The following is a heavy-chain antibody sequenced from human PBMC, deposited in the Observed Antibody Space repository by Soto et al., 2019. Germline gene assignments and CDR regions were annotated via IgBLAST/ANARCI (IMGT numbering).Heavy chain of an antibody. V-gene: IGHV4-59*02. CDR3: AKGQHRSQVSY. D-gene: IGHD6-19*01. CDR1: DGSVAGYC. J-gene: IGHJ4*01. Sequence: SETLSLTCSVSDGSVAGYCSSWIRQPPGKGLEWIGCIDYNGRAHYNPSLTSRVTMSLDTSNNHFSLKLSSVTTTDTAVSYCAKGQHRSQVSYWGQGSLVPVSS. CDR2: IDYNGRA.